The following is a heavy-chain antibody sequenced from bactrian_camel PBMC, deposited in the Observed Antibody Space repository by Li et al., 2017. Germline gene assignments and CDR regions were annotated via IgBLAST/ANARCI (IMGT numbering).Heavy chain of an antibody. D-gene: IGHD5*01. Sequence: HVQLVESGGGPAQAGGSLRLSCSASLSPFSTYCMAWFRQIPGKGREGVAYISISGGYKEYADSVKGRFTLSKDEAKDTVYLQMDNLTPEDTANYTCQSWGLEQSCSGRGQGTQVTVS. V-gene: IGHV3-3*01. J-gene: IGHJ4*01. CDR3: QSWGLEQSCSG. CDR1: LSPFSTYC. CDR2: ISISGGYK.